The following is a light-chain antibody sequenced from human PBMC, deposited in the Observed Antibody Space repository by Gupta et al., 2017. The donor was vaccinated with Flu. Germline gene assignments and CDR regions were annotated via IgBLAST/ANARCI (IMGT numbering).Light chain of an antibody. CDR3: SSYTSSSTFYV. Sequence: QSALTQPAYVSGSPGQSITISCTGTSSDVCGYNYVSWYQQHPGKAPKLMIYEVSNRPSGVSNRFSGSKSGNTASLTISGLQAEYEADYYCSSYTSSSTFYVFGTWTKVTVL. CDR1: SSDVCGYNY. V-gene: IGLV2-14*01. CDR2: EVS. J-gene: IGLJ1*01.